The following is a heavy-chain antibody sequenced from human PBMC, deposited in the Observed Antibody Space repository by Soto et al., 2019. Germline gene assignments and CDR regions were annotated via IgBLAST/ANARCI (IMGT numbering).Heavy chain of an antibody. J-gene: IGHJ5*02. D-gene: IGHD6-19*01. CDR1: GDSYSISTFS. CDR3: AGMPYTSGLRFDP. V-gene: IGHV4-30-2*01. CDR2: IYQSGVT. Sequence: PSETLSVTCNMSGDSYSISTFSWSWIRQPPGKALQWIGFIYQSGVTSYNPSLASRVSISLDRSNNQCSLKLKSVTAADTAVYFCAGMPYTSGLRFDPWGPGTLVTVS.